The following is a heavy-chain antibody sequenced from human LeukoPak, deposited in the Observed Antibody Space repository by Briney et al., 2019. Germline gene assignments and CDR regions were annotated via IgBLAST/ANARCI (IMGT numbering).Heavy chain of an antibody. J-gene: IGHJ4*02. Sequence: GGSLRLSCAASGFTVSTNYMSWVRQAPGKGLEWVSVIYSGDTTFYADSVRGKFTISRDNSKNTVYLQMNSLRPEDTAVYYCAKGYYDLSSGQLDLFDLWGQGTLVTVSS. CDR1: GFTVSTNY. CDR3: AKGYYDLSSGQLDLFDL. V-gene: IGHV3-66*01. CDR2: IYSGDTT. D-gene: IGHD3-3*01.